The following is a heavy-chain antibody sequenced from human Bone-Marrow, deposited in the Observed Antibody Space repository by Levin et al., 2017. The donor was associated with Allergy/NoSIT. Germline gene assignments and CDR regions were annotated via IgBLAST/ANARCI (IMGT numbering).Heavy chain of an antibody. V-gene: IGHV3-66*01. Sequence: GASVKVSCAVSGFTVSSIYMSWVRQAAGKGLEWVSVIYTGGSTYYADSVKGRFTISRDNSKNMVYLQMNSLRVEDTAVYYCAGNLPFDPWGQGTLVTVSS. CDR1: GFTVSSIY. D-gene: IGHD2-2*01. J-gene: IGHJ5*02. CDR2: IYTGGST. CDR3: AGNLPFDP.